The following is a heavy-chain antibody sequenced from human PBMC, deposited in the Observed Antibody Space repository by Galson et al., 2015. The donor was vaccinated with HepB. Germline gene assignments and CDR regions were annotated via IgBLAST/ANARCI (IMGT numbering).Heavy chain of an antibody. CDR2: MNPNSGNT. CDR3: ARPGYCTSSRCYSWFDS. Sequence: SVKVSCKASGYTFTSCDISWVRQATGQGLEWMGWMNPNSGNTGYAQKFQGRVTMTRTTSTGTAYMELSSLRPEDTAVYYCARPGYCTSSRCYSWFDSWGQGTLVTVSS. J-gene: IGHJ5*01. CDR1: GYTFTSCD. V-gene: IGHV1-8*01. D-gene: IGHD2-2*02.